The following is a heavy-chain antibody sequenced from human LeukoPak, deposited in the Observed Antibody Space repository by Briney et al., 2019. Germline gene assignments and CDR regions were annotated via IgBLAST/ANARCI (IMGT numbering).Heavy chain of an antibody. D-gene: IGHD4-23*01. J-gene: IGHJ5*02. V-gene: IGHV4-39*07. CDR1: GGYIITSGHY. CDR3: ARERSTSGGHSWFDP. Sequence: SETLSLTCTVSGGYIITSGHYWGWIRQPPGKGLEWIGRIYYTGVTSTNPFFRSRMSISVDTSQNQFSLHLTSVTAEAAAVYYCARERSTSGGHSWFDPWGQGTLVTVSS. CDR2: IYYTGVT.